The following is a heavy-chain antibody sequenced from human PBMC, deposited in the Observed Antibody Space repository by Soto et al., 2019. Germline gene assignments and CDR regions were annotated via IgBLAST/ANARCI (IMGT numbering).Heavy chain of an antibody. J-gene: IGHJ4*02. D-gene: IGHD2-15*01. CDR1: GYTLTELS. V-gene: IGHV1-24*01. Sequence: ASVKVSCKVSGYTLTELSMHWVRQAPGKGLEWMGGFDPEDGETIYAQKFQGRVTMTEDTSTDTAYMELSSLRSEDTAVYYCATRFVVVAAPIDWGQGTLVTVSS. CDR2: FDPEDGET. CDR3: ATRFVVVAAPID.